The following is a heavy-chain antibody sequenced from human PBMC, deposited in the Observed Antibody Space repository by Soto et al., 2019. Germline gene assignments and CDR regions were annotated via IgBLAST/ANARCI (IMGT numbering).Heavy chain of an antibody. Sequence: PWETLSLTGTVSGGSIGSSSYYWGRIRRSPGKGLEWIGNIYYSGNTFYNPSLQSRVAISVDTSKNQFYLHLSSVTAADTAIFYCASIAAPGTTHFDFWGQGTLVTVSS. D-gene: IGHD6-13*01. J-gene: IGHJ4*02. V-gene: IGHV4-39*01. CDR2: IYYSGNT. CDR3: ASIAAPGTTHFDF. CDR1: GGSIGSSSYY.